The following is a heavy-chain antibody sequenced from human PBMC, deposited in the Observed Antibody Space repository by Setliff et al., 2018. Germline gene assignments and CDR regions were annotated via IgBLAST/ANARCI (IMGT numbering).Heavy chain of an antibody. Sequence: ASVKVSCKASGYTFSHSGITWVRQAPGQGLEWMGWISAYTGNTNYAQKLQGRVTMTTDASASTAYMELRGLTSDDTAVYYCSRLVRYCTTTSCQGASGAEFWGQGTTVTVSS. J-gene: IGHJ4*02. CDR1: GYTFSHSG. D-gene: IGHD2-2*01. CDR2: ISAYTGNT. V-gene: IGHV1-18*01. CDR3: SRLVRYCTTTSCQGASGAEF.